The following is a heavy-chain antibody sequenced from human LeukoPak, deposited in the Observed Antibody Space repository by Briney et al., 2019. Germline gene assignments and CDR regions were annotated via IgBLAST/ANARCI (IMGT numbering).Heavy chain of an antibody. Sequence: RASVKVSCKASGYTFTGYYMHWVRQAPGQGLEWMGWINPNSGGTNYAQKFQGRVTMTRDTSISTAYMELSRLRSDDTAVYYCARNLIAARPRFDYWGQGTLVTVSS. CDR1: GYTFTGYY. V-gene: IGHV1-2*02. J-gene: IGHJ4*02. D-gene: IGHD6-6*01. CDR2: INPNSGGT. CDR3: ARNLIAARPRFDY.